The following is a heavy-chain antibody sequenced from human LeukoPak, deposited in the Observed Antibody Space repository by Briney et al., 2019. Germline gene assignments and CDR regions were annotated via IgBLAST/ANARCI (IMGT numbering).Heavy chain of an antibody. D-gene: IGHD3-10*01. J-gene: IGHJ4*02. CDR3: ARGRLGEP. V-gene: IGHV4-31*03. CDR1: GGSISSGGYY. Sequence: SETLSLTCTVPGGSISSGGYYWSWIRQHPGKGLEWIGEINHSGSTNYNPSLKSRVTISVDTSKNQFSLKLSSVTAADTAVYYCARGRLGEPWGQGTLVTVSS. CDR2: INHSGST.